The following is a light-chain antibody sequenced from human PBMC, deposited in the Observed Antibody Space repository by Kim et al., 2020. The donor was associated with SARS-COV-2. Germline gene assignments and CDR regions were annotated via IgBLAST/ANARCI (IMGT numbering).Light chain of an antibody. CDR3: QQYNSYPST. J-gene: IGKJ2*01. V-gene: IGKV1-5*01. Sequence: SASVGGRVTITCRASHSIGGRLAWYHHQPGKAPKFLIYDVSSLQRGVPSRFSGSGSGTEFTLTISSLQPDDFGTYYCQQYNSYPSTFGQGTKLEI. CDR1: HSIGGR. CDR2: DVS.